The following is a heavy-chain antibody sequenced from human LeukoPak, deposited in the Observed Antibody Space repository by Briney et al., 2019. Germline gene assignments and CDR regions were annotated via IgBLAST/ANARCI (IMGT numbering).Heavy chain of an antibody. CDR2: INHSGST. D-gene: IGHD3-3*01. CDR3: AKDWGFETIFGVVRDAFDI. V-gene: IGHV4-34*01. Sequence: PSETLSLTCAVYGGSFSGYYWSWIRQPPGKGLEWIGEINHSGSTNYNPSLKSRVTISVDTSKNQFSLKLSSVTAADTAVYYCAKDWGFETIFGVVRDAFDIWGQGTMVTVSS. CDR1: GGSFSGYY. J-gene: IGHJ3*02.